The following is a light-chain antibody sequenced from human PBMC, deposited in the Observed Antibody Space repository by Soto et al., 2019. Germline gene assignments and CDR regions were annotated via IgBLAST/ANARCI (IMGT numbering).Light chain of an antibody. CDR3: QQRSNWWT. V-gene: IGKV3-11*01. Sequence: EIVLTQSPATLSLSPGERATLPCRASQSVSTSLAWYQQKPGQAPSLLIYDASNRATGIPARFSGSGSGTDFTLTISSLEPEDFAVYYCQQRSNWWTFGQGTKVEIK. J-gene: IGKJ1*01. CDR2: DAS. CDR1: QSVSTS.